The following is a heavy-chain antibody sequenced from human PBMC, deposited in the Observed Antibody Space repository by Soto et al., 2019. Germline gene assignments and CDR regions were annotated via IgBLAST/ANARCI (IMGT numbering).Heavy chain of an antibody. V-gene: IGHV3-30*03. J-gene: IGHJ4*02. CDR3: ARDGVVGGNINFDY. Sequence: PWWSLRLSCSASGFTCSSYGMHWFRQAPGKGLEWVAVISYDGSNKYYADSVKGRFTISRDNSKNTLYLQMNSLRSEDTAVYYCARDGVVGGNINFDYWGQGTLVTVSS. CDR2: ISYDGSNK. D-gene: IGHD1-26*01. CDR1: GFTCSSYG.